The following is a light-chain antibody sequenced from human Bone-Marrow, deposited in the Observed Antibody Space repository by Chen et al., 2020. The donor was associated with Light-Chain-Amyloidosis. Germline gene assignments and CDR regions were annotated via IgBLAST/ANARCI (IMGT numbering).Light chain of an antibody. V-gene: IGLV3-21*02. CDR1: NIGSTS. CDR2: DDS. Sequence: SYVLTQPSSVSVASGPTDTIACGGNNIGSTSVHWYQQTPGQAPLLVVYDDSDRPSGIPERLSGSNSGNTATLTISRFEAGDEADYYCHVWDSSSDRPVFGGGTKLTVL. J-gene: IGLJ3*02. CDR3: HVWDSSSDRPV.